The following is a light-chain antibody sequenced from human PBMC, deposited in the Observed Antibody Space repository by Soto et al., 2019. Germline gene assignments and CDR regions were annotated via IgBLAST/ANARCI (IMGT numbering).Light chain of an antibody. CDR2: AAS. Sequence: IQLTQSPSSLSASVGDRVTITCRASQGISSYLAWYQRKPGKAPKFLIYAASTLQSGVPSRFSGSGSGTDFTLTINSLQPEDFATYYCQQLNTYPLTFGGGTKVDIK. CDR3: QQLNTYPLT. CDR1: QGISSY. J-gene: IGKJ4*01. V-gene: IGKV1-9*01.